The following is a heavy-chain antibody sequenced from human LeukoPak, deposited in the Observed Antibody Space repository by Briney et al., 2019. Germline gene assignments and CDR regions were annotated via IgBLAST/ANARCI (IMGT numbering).Heavy chain of an antibody. J-gene: IGHJ6*03. D-gene: IGHD3-10*01. CDR1: GFTFSSYD. V-gene: IGHV3-64*01. CDR3: AFKLGFGELENYYYYMDV. Sequence: PGGSLRLSCAASGFTFSSYDMHWVRQAPGKGLEYVSAISSNGGSTYYANSVKGRFTISRDNSKNTLYLQMGSLRAEAMAVYYCAFKLGFGELENYYYYMDVWGKGTTVTISS. CDR2: ISSNGGST.